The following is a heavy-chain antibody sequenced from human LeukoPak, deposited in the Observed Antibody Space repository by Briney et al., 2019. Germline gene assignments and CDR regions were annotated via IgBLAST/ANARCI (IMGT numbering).Heavy chain of an antibody. CDR2: ISDSGGRT. D-gene: IGHD3-22*01. V-gene: IGHV3-23*01. J-gene: IGHJ4*02. Sequence: GETLRLSCAASGFTFSSYGMSWVRQAPGKGLEWVSAISDSGGRTFYADSVKGRFTISRDNSKNTLYLQINSLRAEDTAVYYCAKDSYDTSIWGQGTLVTVSS. CDR3: AKDSYDTSI. CDR1: GFTFSSYG.